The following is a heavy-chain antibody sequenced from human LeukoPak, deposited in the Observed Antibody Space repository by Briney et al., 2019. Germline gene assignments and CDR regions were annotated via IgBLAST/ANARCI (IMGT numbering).Heavy chain of an antibody. CDR2: ISSSSSYI. CDR3: ASGPIGPRIVDY. CDR1: GFTFSSYS. D-gene: IGHD3-10*01. J-gene: IGHJ4*02. V-gene: IGHV3-21*01. Sequence: GGSLRLSCAASGFTFSSYSMNWVRQAPGKGLEWVSSISSSSSYIYYADSVKGRFTISRDNTKNSLYLQMNSLRAEDTAVYYCASGPIGPRIVDYWGQGTLVTVSS.